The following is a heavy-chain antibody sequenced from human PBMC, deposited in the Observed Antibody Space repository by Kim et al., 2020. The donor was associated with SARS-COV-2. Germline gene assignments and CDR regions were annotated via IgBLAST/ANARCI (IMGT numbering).Heavy chain of an antibody. J-gene: IGHJ6*02. CDR3: AKDKRAVAGFYRGGMDV. V-gene: IGHV3-9*01. Sequence: GGSLRLSCAASGFTFGDYAMHWVRQAPGKGLEWVSGISWNSGSIGYADSVKGRFTISRDNAKNSLYLQMNSLRAEDTALYYCAKDKRAVAGFYRGGMDVWGQGTTVTVSS. CDR1: GFTFGDYA. D-gene: IGHD6-19*01. CDR2: ISWNSGSI.